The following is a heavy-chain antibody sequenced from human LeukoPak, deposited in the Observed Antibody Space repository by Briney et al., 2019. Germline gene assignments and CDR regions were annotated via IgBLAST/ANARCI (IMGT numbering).Heavy chain of an antibody. D-gene: IGHD3-10*01. CDR3: ARGITMVRRVYNWFDP. V-gene: IGHV4-38-2*02. J-gene: IGHJ5*02. Sequence: SETLSLTCTVSGYSISSGYYWGWIRQPPGKGLEWIGSIYHSGSTYYNQSLKSRVTISVDTSKNQFSLKLSSVTAADTAVYYCARGITMVRRVYNWFDPWGQGTLVTVS. CDR2: IYHSGST. CDR1: GYSISSGYY.